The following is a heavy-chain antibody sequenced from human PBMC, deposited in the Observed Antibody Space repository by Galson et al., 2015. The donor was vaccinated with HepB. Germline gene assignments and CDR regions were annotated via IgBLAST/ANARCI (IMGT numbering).Heavy chain of an antibody. Sequence: SVKVSCKASGYTFTSYGISWVRQAPGQGLEWMGWISAYNGNTNYAQKLQGRVTMTTDTSTSTAYMELRSLRSDDTAVYYCARVDGIGYSGYENWFDPWGQGTLVTVSS. V-gene: IGHV1-18*01. CDR3: ARVDGIGYSGYENWFDP. J-gene: IGHJ5*02. CDR2: ISAYNGNT. D-gene: IGHD5-12*01. CDR1: GYTFTSYG.